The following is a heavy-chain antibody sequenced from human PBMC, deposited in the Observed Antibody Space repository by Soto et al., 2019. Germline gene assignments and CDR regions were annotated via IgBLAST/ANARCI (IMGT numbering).Heavy chain of an antibody. CDR2: ISSSSSYI. Sequence: GGSLRLSCAASGFTFSSYSMNWVRQAPGKGLEWVSSISSSSSYIYYADSVKGRFTISRDNAKNSLYLQMNSLRAEDTAVYYCARDHLFSRGPENYWGQGSLVTVSS. CDR1: GFTFSSYS. CDR3: ARDHLFSRGPENY. V-gene: IGHV3-21*01. D-gene: IGHD6-19*01. J-gene: IGHJ4*02.